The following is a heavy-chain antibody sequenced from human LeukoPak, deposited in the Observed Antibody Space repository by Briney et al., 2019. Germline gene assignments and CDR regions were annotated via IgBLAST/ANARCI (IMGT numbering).Heavy chain of an antibody. CDR3: ARARRGYTRYYFDH. J-gene: IGHJ4*02. D-gene: IGHD3-16*02. Sequence: GGSLRLSCAASGFTFSSYAMHWVRQAPGKGLEWVAVISYDGSNKYYADSVKGRFTISRDNSKNTLYLQMNSLRAEDTAVYYCARARRGYTRYYFDHWGQGTLVTVSS. V-gene: IGHV3-30-3*01. CDR1: GFTFSSYA. CDR2: ISYDGSNK.